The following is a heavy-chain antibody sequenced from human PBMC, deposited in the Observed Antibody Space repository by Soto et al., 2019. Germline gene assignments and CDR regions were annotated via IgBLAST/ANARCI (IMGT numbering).Heavy chain of an antibody. CDR1: GFTFSGSA. D-gene: IGHD2-21*02. V-gene: IGHV3-73*02. CDR2: IRSKANNYAT. Sequence: EVQLVESGGGLVQPGGSLKLSCAASGFTFSGSAVHWVRQASGKGLEWVGRIRSKANNYATVYAASVKGRFTISRDDXKNSEYXXMNSLKTEDTAVYYCTRQAVLYWGGDCYLLPYFDLWGRGTLVTVSS. CDR3: TRQAVLYWGGDCYLLPYFDL. J-gene: IGHJ2*01.